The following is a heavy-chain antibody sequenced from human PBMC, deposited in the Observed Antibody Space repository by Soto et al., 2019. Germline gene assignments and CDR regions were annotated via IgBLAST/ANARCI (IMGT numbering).Heavy chain of an antibody. CDR2: ISDSGAST. J-gene: IGHJ4*02. D-gene: IGHD3-16*01. V-gene: IGHV3-23*01. Sequence: GGSLRLSCAAPGFTVSSYPMTRVRQAPGKGLEWVSTISDSGASTYYADSVKGRFTISRDNSKNTLYLQMNSLRAEDTAVYYCAGVNYDYIWESFRSDFWGQGTLVTVSS. CDR3: AGVNYDYIWESFRSDF. CDR1: GFTVSSYP.